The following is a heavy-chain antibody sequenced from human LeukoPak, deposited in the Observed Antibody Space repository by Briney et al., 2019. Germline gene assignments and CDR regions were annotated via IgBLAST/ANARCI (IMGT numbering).Heavy chain of an antibody. CDR2: INHSGST. CDR1: GGSFSGYY. D-gene: IGHD3-3*01. V-gene: IGHV4-34*01. CDR3: ARVRRITILGVVNWFDP. J-gene: IGHJ5*02. Sequence: SETLSLTCAVYGGSFSGYYWSWIRQPPGKGLEWIGKINHSGSTNYNRSLKSRVTISVDTSKNQFSLKMSSVTAADTAVYYGARVRRITILGVVNWFDPCGQGTLVTVSS.